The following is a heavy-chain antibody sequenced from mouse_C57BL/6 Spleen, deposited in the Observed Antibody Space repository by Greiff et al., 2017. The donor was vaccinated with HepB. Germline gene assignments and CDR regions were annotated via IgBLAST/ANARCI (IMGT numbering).Heavy chain of an antibody. CDR3: ARDGLTTVVAGAMDY. CDR1: GFTFSDYG. Sequence: VQLQESGGGLVKPGGSLKLSCAASGFTFSDYGMHWVRQAPEKGLEWVAYISSGSSTIYYADTVKGRFTISRDNAKNTLFLQMTSLRSEDTAMYYCARDGLTTVVAGAMDYWGQGTSVTVSS. CDR2: ISSGSSTI. J-gene: IGHJ4*01. V-gene: IGHV5-17*01. D-gene: IGHD1-1*01.